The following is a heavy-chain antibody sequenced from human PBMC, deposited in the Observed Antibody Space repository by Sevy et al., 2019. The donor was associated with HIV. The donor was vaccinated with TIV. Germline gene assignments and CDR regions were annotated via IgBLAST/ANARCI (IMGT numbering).Heavy chain of an antibody. CDR1: GGSINSFF. CDR2: VYDSGNS. Sequence: SETLSLTCAVSGGSINSFFWSWIRQSPGKGLEWIGYVYDSGNSEYNPSLRSRVTISVDTSKKQFSLKLSSETAADTAVYYCARGGGIYYDSRGFHPQYYFDSWGQGTLVTVSS. D-gene: IGHD3-22*01. V-gene: IGHV4-59*01. J-gene: IGHJ4*02. CDR3: ARGGGIYYDSRGFHPQYYFDS.